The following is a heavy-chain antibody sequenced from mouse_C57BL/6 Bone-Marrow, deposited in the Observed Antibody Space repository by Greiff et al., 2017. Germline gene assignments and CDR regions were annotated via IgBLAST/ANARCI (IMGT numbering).Heavy chain of an antibody. J-gene: IGHJ3*01. CDR2: IDPADGDT. V-gene: IGHV14-2*01. Sequence: VQLQQSGAELVKPGASVKLSCTASGFNIQDYYMHWVKQRTEQGLEWIGRIDPADGDTKYDPKFQGKATITADTSSNTAYLQRSSPTAEDTDVYDCARHYGSCCLFADWGKGTLVTVSA. CDR1: GFNIQDYY. CDR3: ARHYGSCCLFAD. D-gene: IGHD1-1*01.